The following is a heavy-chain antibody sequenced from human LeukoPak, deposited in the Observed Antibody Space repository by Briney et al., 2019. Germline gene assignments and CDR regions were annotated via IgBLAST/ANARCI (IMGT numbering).Heavy chain of an antibody. CDR2: ISWDGGST. Sequence: GGSLRLSCAASGFTFDDYTMHWVRQAPGKGLEWVSLISWDGGSTYYADSVKGRFTISRDNAKNSLYLEMNSLRAEDTAVYYCARDQFKAFDYWGQGTLVTVSS. CDR1: GFTFDDYT. V-gene: IGHV3-43*01. J-gene: IGHJ4*02. CDR3: ARDQFKAFDY.